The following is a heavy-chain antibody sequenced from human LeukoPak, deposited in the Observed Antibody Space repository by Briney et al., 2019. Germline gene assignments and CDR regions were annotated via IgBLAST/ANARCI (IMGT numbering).Heavy chain of an antibody. CDR2: ISSNGGST. V-gene: IGHV3-64D*06. CDR3: VKDSQYYYGSGSYPFDT. CDR1: GFTFSSYA. D-gene: IGHD3-10*01. Sequence: GRSLRLSCSASGFTFSSYAMHWVRQAPGKGLEYVSAISSNGGSTYYADSVKGRFTISRDNSKNTLYLQMSSLRAEDTAVYYCVKDSQYYYGSGSYPFDTWGQGTLVTVSS. J-gene: IGHJ5*02.